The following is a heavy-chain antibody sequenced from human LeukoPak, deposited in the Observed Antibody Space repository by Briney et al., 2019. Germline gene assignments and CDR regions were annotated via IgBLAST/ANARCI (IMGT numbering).Heavy chain of an antibody. CDR3: VREARHHKSYCGGDCSPPDAFDI. CDR1: GGSISSGGYY. Sequence: KPSQTLSLTCTVSGGSISSGGYYWSWIRQPPGKGLEWIGYIYHSGSTYYNPSLKSRVTISVDRSKNQFSLKLSSVTAADTAVYYCVREARHHKSYCGGDCSPPDAFDIWGQGTMVTVSS. V-gene: IGHV4-30-2*01. J-gene: IGHJ3*02. D-gene: IGHD2-21*01. CDR2: IYHSGST.